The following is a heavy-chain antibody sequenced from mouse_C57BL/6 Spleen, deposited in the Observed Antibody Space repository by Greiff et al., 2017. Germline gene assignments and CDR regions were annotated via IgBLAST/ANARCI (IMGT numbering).Heavy chain of an antibody. V-gene: IGHV1-72*01. J-gene: IGHJ1*03. CDR3: ARSSYSIDVHWYFDG. CDR2: IDPNSGGT. D-gene: IGHD2-5*01. CDR1: GYTFTSYW. Sequence: QVQLKQPGAELVKPGASVKLSCKASGYTFTSYWMHWVKQRPGRGLEWIGRIDPNSGGTKYNEKFKSKATLTVDKPSSTAYMQLSSLTSEDSAVYYGARSSYSIDVHWYFDGWGTGTTVTVSS.